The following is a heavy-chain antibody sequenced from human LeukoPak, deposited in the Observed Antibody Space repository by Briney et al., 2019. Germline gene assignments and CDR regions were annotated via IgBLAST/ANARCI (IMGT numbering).Heavy chain of an antibody. CDR1: GGSVSSGNYF. D-gene: IGHD3-10*01. Sequence: SETLSLTCTVSGGSVSSGNYFWSWIRQPPGKGLEWIGYIYYSGSTNYNPSLKSRVTMSVDTSKNQFSLKLSSVTAADTAVYYCARTKAGSYYNVGFDYWGQGTLVTVSS. V-gene: IGHV4-61*01. CDR3: ARTKAGSYYNVGFDY. CDR2: IYYSGST. J-gene: IGHJ4*02.